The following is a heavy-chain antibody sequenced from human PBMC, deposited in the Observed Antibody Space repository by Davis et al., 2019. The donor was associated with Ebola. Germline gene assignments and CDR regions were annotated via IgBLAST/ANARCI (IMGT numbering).Heavy chain of an antibody. CDR1: GGTFSSYA. Sequence: ASVQVSCKASGGTFSSYAISWVRQATGQGLEWMGWMNPNSGNTGYAQKFRGRVTITRNTSISTAYMELSSLRSEDTAVYYCARADGYSWGRGTLVTVSS. CDR3: ARADGYS. V-gene: IGHV1-8*03. CDR2: MNPNSGNT. D-gene: IGHD6-13*01. J-gene: IGHJ2*01.